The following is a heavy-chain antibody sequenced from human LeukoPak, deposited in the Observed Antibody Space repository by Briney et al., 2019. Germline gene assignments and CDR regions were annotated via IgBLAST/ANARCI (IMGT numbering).Heavy chain of an antibody. V-gene: IGHV3-21*01. CDR1: GFTFSSYS. J-gene: IGHJ1*01. Sequence: GGSLRLSCAASGFTFSSYSMNWVRQAPGKGLEWVSSISSSSSYIYYADSVKGRFTISRDNAKNSLYLQMNSLRAEDTAVYYCATSGPFDYGDYNHEYSRGLFQHWGQGTLVTVSS. CDR2: ISSSSSYI. D-gene: IGHD4-17*01. CDR3: ATSGPFDYGDYNHEYSRGLFQH.